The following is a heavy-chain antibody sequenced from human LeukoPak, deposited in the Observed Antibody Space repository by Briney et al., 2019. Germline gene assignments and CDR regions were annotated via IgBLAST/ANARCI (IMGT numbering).Heavy chain of an antibody. D-gene: IGHD2-2*01. J-gene: IGHJ5*02. V-gene: IGHV3-23*01. Sequence: PGGSLRLSCAASGFTFSGYSMSWVRQAPGKGLEWVSAVSGSGGSTYYADSVKGRFTISRDNSKNTLYLQMNSLRAEDTAVYYCAKAGDIVVVPAAIVFDPWGQGTLVTVSS. CDR1: GFTFSGYS. CDR2: VSGSGGST. CDR3: AKAGDIVVVPAAIVFDP.